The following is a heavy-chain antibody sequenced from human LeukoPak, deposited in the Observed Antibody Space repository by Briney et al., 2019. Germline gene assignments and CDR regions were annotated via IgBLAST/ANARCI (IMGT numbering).Heavy chain of an antibody. CDR2: ISGSGTRT. CDR3: ARVLNYYDSSGYYFSY. Sequence: PGGSLRLSCAASGFTFSNNAMNWVRQAPGKGLEWVSAISGSGTRTNYADSVKGRFTISRDNSKNTLYLQMNSLRAEDTAVYYCARVLNYYDSSGYYFSYWGQGTLVTVSS. D-gene: IGHD3-22*01. J-gene: IGHJ4*02. V-gene: IGHV3-23*01. CDR1: GFTFSNNA.